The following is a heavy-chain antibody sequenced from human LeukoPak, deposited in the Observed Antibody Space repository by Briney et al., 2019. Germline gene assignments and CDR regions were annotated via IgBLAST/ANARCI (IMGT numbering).Heavy chain of an antibody. V-gene: IGHV4-59*08. CDR1: GGSIKSHY. J-gene: IGHJ4*02. D-gene: IGHD1-26*01. CDR2: IYYSGST. CDR3: ASLSGSYSRGYFDY. Sequence: SETLSLTCTVSGGSIKSHYWSWIRQPPGKRLEWIGYIYYSGSTYYNPSLKSRVTISVDTSKNQFSLRLNSVTAADTAVYYCASLSGSYSRGYFDYWGQGTLVPVSS.